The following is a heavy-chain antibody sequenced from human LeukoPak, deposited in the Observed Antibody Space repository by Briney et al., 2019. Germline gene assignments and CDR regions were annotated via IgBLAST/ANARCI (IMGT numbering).Heavy chain of an antibody. CDR3: ARGWGIAVAAIPDI. J-gene: IGHJ3*02. CDR1: GFTFSSYA. V-gene: IGHV3-23*01. Sequence: GGSLRLSCAASGFTFSSYAMSWVRQAPGKGLEWVSAISGSGGSTYYADSVKGRFTISRDNSKNTLYLQMNSLRAEGTAVYYCARGWGIAVAAIPDIWGQGTMVTVSS. D-gene: IGHD6-19*01. CDR2: ISGSGGST.